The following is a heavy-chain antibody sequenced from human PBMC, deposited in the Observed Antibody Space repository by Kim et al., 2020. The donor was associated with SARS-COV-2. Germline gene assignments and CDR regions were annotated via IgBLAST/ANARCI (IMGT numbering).Heavy chain of an antibody. J-gene: IGHJ1*01. CDR1: GYIFTSYW. V-gene: IGHV5-51*01. CDR2: IYPGDSDT. CDR3: ARPSYGSGSYPGLVQH. Sequence: GESLKISCKGSGYIFTSYWIGWVRQMPGKGLEWMGIIYPGDSDTRYSPSFQGQVTISADKSISTAYLQWSSLKASDTAMYYCARPSYGSGSYPGLVQHWGQGTLVTVSS. D-gene: IGHD3-10*01.